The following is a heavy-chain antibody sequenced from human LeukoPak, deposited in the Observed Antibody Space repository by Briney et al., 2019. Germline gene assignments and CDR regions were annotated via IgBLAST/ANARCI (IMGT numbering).Heavy chain of an antibody. CDR3: ARDNGVVVMTQGWFDP. CDR2: IIPIFGTA. Sequence: ASVKVSCKASGGTFSSYAISWVRQAPGQGLEWMGGIIPIFGTANYAQKFQGRVTITTDESTSTAYMELSSLRSKDTAVYYCARDNGVVVMTQGWFDPWGQGTLVTVSS. J-gene: IGHJ5*02. CDR1: GGTFSSYA. V-gene: IGHV1-69*05. D-gene: IGHD3-22*01.